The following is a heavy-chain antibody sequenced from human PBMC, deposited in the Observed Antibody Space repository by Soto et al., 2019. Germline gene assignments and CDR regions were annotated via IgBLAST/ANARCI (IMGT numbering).Heavy chain of an antibody. Sequence: GSGPTLVNPTQTLTLTCTFSGFSLSTSGMCVSWIRQPPGKALEWLALIDWDDDKYYSTSLKTRLTISKDTSKNQVVLTMTNMDPVDTATYYCARTTRGYSYFYGMDVWGQGTTVTVSS. CDR3: ARTTRGYSYFYGMDV. D-gene: IGHD5-18*01. CDR1: GFSLSTSGMC. J-gene: IGHJ6*02. V-gene: IGHV2-70*01. CDR2: IDWDDDK.